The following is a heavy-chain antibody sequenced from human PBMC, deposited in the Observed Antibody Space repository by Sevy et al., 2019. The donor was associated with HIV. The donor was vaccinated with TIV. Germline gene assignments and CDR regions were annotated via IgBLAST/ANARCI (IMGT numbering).Heavy chain of an antibody. CDR1: GYTFTGYY. D-gene: IGHD4-17*01. CDR2: INPNSRGT. CDR3: ARDMFRPRYGGNPKFDY. J-gene: IGHJ4*02. V-gene: IGHV1-2*02. Sequence: VTVKVSCKASGYTFTGYYMHWVRQAPRQGLERTGWINPNSRGTNYAQKFQGRVTMTRDMSISTAYMELSRLRSDDTAVYYCARDMFRPRYGGNPKFDYWGQGTLVNVSS.